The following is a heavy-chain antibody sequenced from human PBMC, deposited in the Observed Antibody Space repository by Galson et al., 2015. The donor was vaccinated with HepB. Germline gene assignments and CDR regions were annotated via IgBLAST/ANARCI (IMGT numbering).Heavy chain of an antibody. CDR2: ISAYNGNT. V-gene: IGHV1-18*04. CDR3: ARSYRPNYYYYIDV. J-gene: IGHJ6*03. CDR1: GYTFTSYG. D-gene: IGHD3-16*02. Sequence: SVKVSCKASGYTFTSYGISWVRQAPGQGLEWMGWISAYNGNTNYAQKLQGRVTMTTDTSTSTAYMELRSLRSDDTAVYYCARSYRPNYYYYIDVWGKGTTVTVSS.